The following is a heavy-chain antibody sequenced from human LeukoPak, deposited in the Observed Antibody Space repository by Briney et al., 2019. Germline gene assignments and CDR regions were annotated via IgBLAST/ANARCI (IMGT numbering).Heavy chain of an antibody. D-gene: IGHD3-22*01. CDR2: IYYTGST. V-gene: IGHV4-61*01. CDR1: GGSISTCCSY. CDR3: ARDRKKYYYDSSGYYSHDAFDI. Sequence: SETLSLTCTVSGGSISTCCSYWSWIRQPPGKGLEWIGYIYYTGSTNYNPSPKSRVTMFVDMSKNQFSLKLSSVTAADTAVYYCARDRKKYYYDSSGYYSHDAFDIWGQGTMVTVSS. J-gene: IGHJ3*02.